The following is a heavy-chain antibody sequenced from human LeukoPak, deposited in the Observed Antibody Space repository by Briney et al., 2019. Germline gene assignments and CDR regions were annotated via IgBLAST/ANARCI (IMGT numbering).Heavy chain of an antibody. V-gene: IGHV3-30*18. CDR1: GFTFSSYG. J-gene: IGHJ4*02. Sequence: GRSLRLSCAASGFTFSSYGMHCVRQAPGKGLEWVAVISYDGSNKYYADSVKGRFTISRDNSKNTLYLQMNSLRAEDTAVYYCAKDAMKGFDYWGQGTLVTVSS. CDR2: ISYDGSNK. CDR3: AKDAMKGFDY.